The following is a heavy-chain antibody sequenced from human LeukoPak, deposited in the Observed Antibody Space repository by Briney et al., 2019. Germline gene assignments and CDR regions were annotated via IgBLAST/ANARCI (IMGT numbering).Heavy chain of an antibody. CDR1: GGSISSGDYY. V-gene: IGHV4-30-4*08. J-gene: IGHJ3*02. Sequence: SQTLSLTCTVSGGSISSGDYYWSWIRQPPGKGLEWIGYIYYSGSTYYNPSLKSRVTISVDTSKNQFSLKLSSVTAADTAVYYCARESNVVVPAAILPAFDIWGQGTMVTVPS. CDR3: ARESNVVVPAAILPAFDI. CDR2: IYYSGST. D-gene: IGHD2-2*02.